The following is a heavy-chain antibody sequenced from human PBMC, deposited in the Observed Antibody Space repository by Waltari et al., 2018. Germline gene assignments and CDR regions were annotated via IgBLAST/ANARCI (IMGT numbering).Heavy chain of an antibody. J-gene: IGHJ6*02. CDR1: GFTVSSYA. CDR3: ASCRAVDTAITYYYYGMDV. CDR2: ISYDGSNK. V-gene: IGHV3-30-3*01. Sequence: QVQLVEDGGGVVQPGRSLRLSCAPSGFTVSSYATHWVRPAPGQALEWVAVISYDGSNKYYADSVKGRFTISRDNSKNTLYLQMNSLRAEDTAVYYCASCRAVDTAITYYYYGMDVWGQGTTVTVSS. D-gene: IGHD5-18*01.